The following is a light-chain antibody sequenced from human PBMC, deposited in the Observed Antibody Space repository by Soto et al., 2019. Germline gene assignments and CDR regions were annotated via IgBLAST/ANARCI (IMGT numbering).Light chain of an antibody. Sequence: DIQMTQSPSTLSASVGDRVTITCRASQTINNWLAWFQQKPGKAPKLLISKASTLESGVPSRFSGSGSGTKFTLPFFTLQPDDFAPYSSQHYHIFSTFAHGPKVDIK. CDR3: QHYHIFST. V-gene: IGKV1-5*03. J-gene: IGKJ1*01. CDR1: QTINNW. CDR2: KAS.